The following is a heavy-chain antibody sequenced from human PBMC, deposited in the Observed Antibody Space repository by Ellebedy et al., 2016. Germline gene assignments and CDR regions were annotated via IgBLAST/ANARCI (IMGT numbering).Heavy chain of an antibody. V-gene: IGHV3-30-3*01. J-gene: IGHJ4*02. Sequence: GGSLRLXXAASGFTFSSYAMHWVRRAPGKGLEWVAVISYDGSNKYYADSVKGRFTISRDNSKNTLYLQMNSLRAEDTAVYYCARASSGYYGYYFDYWGQGTLVTVSS. CDR1: GFTFSSYA. CDR3: ARASSGYYGYYFDY. D-gene: IGHD3-22*01. CDR2: ISYDGSNK.